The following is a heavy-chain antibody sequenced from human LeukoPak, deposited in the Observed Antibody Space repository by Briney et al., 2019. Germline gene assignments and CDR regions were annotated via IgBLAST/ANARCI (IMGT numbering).Heavy chain of an antibody. V-gene: IGHV3-48*01. CDR3: AREYYYDSSGPYYFDY. J-gene: IGHJ4*02. CDR1: GFTFSRYS. CDR2: ISSSRSTT. D-gene: IGHD3-22*01. Sequence: GGSLRLSCAASGFTFSRYSMTWVRQAPGKGLEWISFISSSRSTTYYADSVKGRCTISRDNGKNSMYLQMHSLRAEDTAVYYCAREYYYDSSGPYYFDYWGQGTLVTVSS.